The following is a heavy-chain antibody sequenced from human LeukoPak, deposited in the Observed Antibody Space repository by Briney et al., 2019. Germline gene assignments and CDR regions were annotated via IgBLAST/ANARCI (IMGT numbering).Heavy chain of an antibody. CDR1: SGSISSYY. Sequence: KPSETLSLTCTVSSGSISSYYWSWIRQPPGKALEWFGYIYYSGTTNYNPSLNSRVTMSLDTSKNQLSLKLSSVPAADTAGYYCARLHETGLLFDYWGQGTLVTVSS. CDR3: ARLHETGLLFDY. J-gene: IGHJ4*02. D-gene: IGHD3-9*01. V-gene: IGHV4-59*08. CDR2: IYYSGTT.